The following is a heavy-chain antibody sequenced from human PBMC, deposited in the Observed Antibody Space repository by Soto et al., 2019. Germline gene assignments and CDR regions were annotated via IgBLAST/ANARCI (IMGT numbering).Heavy chain of an antibody. CDR1: GFSLSTSGMC. Sequence: SGPTLVNPTQTLTLTCTFSGFSLSTSGMCVGWIRQPPGKALEWLALIDWDDDKYYSTSLKTRLTISKDTSKNQVVLAMTNMDPVDTATYYCARAEYSYGYVDYWGLGTLVTVSS. CDR2: IDWDDDK. J-gene: IGHJ4*02. V-gene: IGHV2-70*01. D-gene: IGHD5-18*01. CDR3: ARAEYSYGYVDY.